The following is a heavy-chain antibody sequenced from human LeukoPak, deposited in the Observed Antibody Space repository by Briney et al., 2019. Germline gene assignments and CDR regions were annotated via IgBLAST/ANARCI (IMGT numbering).Heavy chain of an antibody. V-gene: IGHV3-30*18. J-gene: IGHJ1*01. D-gene: IGHD6-19*01. CDR3: AKDILSGWYAEYFQH. CDR1: GFTFSSYG. CDR2: ISYDGSNK. Sequence: GGSLRLSCAASGFTFSSYGMHWVRQAPGKGLEWVAVISYDGSNKYYADSVKGRFTISRDNSKNTLYLQMNSLRAEYTAVYYCAKDILSGWYAEYFQHWGQGTLVTVSS.